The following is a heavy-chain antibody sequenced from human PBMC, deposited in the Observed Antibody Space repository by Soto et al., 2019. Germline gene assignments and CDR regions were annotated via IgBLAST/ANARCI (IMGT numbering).Heavy chain of an antibody. Sequence: SETLSLTCTVSGGSISSYYWSWIRQPPGKGLEWIGYIYYSGSTNYNPSLKSRVTISVDTSKNQFSLKLSSVTAADTAVYYCARHGTSYCYDRYAFDIWGQGTMVTVSS. CDR1: GGSISSYY. J-gene: IGHJ3*02. V-gene: IGHV4-59*08. CDR2: IYYSGST. D-gene: IGHD3-22*01. CDR3: ARHGTSYCYDRYAFDI.